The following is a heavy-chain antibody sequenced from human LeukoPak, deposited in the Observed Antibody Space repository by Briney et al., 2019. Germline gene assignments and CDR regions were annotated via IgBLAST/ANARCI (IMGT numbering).Heavy chain of an antibody. Sequence: GGSLRLSCAASGFTFSDYNMNWVRQSPEKGLEWVSSITSGTTYIYYADSVRGRYTLSRDNAKNSLYLQMNSLRAEDTAVYYCARWPYSSSYYFDYWGQGTLVTVSS. V-gene: IGHV3-21*01. CDR3: ARWPYSSSYYFDY. J-gene: IGHJ4*02. CDR2: ITSGTTYI. D-gene: IGHD6-6*01. CDR1: GFTFSDYN.